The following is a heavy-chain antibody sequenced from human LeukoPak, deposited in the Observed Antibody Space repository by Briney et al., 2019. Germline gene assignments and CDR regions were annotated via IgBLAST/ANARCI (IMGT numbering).Heavy chain of an antibody. Sequence: PGGSLRLSCAASGFTFSSYGMHWVRQAPGKGLEWVAVISYDGSNKYYADSVKGRFTISRDNSKNTLYLQMNSLRAEDTAVYYCARETRGSYVPGLDSWGQGTLVTVSS. CDR1: GFTFSSYG. CDR2: ISYDGSNK. D-gene: IGHD1-26*01. V-gene: IGHV3-30*03. J-gene: IGHJ4*02. CDR3: ARETRGSYVPGLDS.